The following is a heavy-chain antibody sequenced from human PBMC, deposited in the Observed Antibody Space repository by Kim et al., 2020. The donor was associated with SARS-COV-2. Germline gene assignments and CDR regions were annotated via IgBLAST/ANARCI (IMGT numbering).Heavy chain of an antibody. CDR2: IIPIFGTA. Sequence: SVKVSCKASGGTFSSYAISWVRQAPGQGLEWMGGIIPIFGTANYAQKFQGRVTITADESTSTAYMELSSLRSEDTAVYYCASPKGDYDILTGYLYYFDYWGQGTLVTVSS. D-gene: IGHD3-9*01. V-gene: IGHV1-69*13. CDR1: GGTFSSYA. CDR3: ASPKGDYDILTGYLYYFDY. J-gene: IGHJ4*02.